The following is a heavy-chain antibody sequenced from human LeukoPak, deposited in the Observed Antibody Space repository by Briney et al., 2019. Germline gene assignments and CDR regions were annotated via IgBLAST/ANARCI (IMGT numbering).Heavy chain of an antibody. V-gene: IGHV1-69*05. J-gene: IGHJ5*02. CDR2: IIPIFGTA. D-gene: IGHD6-6*01. Sequence: ASVKVSRKASGGTFSSYAISWVRQAPGQGLEWMGRIIPIFGTANYAQKFQGRVTITTDESTSTAYMELSSLRSEDTAVYYCARVRQLVGWFDPWGQGTLVTVSS. CDR1: GGTFSSYA. CDR3: ARVRQLVGWFDP.